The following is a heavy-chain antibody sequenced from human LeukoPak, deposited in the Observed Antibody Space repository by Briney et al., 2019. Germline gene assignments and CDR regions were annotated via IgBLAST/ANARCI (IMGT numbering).Heavy chain of an antibody. CDR2: IKSDGSSA. J-gene: IGHJ5*02. CDR3: ARASEQRPFDL. D-gene: IGHD6-25*01. V-gene: IGHV3-74*01. CDR1: GFTFSGYW. Sequence: TGGSLRLSCTASGFTFSGYWMHWVRQAPGKGLVWVSYIKSDGSSANYADSVRGRFTISRANAKNTVDLQMSSLRAEDTAVYYCARASEQRPFDLWGQGTLVTVSS.